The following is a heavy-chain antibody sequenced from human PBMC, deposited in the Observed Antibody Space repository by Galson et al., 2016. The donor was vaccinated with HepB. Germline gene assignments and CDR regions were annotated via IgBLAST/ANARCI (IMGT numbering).Heavy chain of an antibody. J-gene: IGHJ4*02. CDR3: ARDVNYGIFDR. CDR1: GISFSNYW. V-gene: IGHV3-7*01. CDR2: IKEDGSVK. Sequence: SLRLSCAASGISFSNYWMTWVRQAPGKGLEWVANIKEDGSVKYYVDSVKGRFIISRDNAKNALCLQLNSLRAEDTAVYYCARDVNYGIFDRWGQGTLVTVSS. D-gene: IGHD3-10*01.